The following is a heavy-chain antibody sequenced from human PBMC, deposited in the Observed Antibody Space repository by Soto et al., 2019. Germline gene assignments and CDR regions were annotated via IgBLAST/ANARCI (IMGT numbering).Heavy chain of an antibody. V-gene: IGHV4-30-2*01. CDR3: ARWWEEAATNYFDY. J-gene: IGHJ4*02. CDR1: GGSISSGGYS. Sequence: PSETLSLTCAVSGGSISSGGYSWSWIRQPPGKGLEWIGYIYHSGSTYYNPSLKSRVTISVDTSKNQFSLKLSSVTAADTAVYYCARWWEEAATNYFDYWGQGTLVTVSS. CDR2: IYHSGST. D-gene: IGHD1-26*01.